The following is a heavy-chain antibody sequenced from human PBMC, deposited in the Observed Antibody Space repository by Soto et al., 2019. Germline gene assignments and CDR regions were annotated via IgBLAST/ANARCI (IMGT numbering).Heavy chain of an antibody. V-gene: IGHV3-7*01. CDR3: VRNSGYDSLLLYYFDY. CDR2: IKQDGSEK. D-gene: IGHD5-12*01. CDR1: GFTFSSYW. Sequence: EVQLVESGGGLVQPGGSLRLSCAASGFTFSSYWMSWVRQAPGKGLEWVANIKQDGSEKYYVDSVKGRFTISRDNAKNSLYLQINSLRAEDTAVYYCVRNSGYDSLLLYYFDYWGQGTLVTVSS. J-gene: IGHJ4*02.